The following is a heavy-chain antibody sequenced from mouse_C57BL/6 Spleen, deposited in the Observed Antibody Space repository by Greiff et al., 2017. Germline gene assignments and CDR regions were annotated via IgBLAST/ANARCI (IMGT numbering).Heavy chain of an antibody. CDR3: ARREDGYSFAY. D-gene: IGHD2-3*01. CDR1: GYTFTEYT. CDR2: FYPGGGSI. V-gene: IGHV1-62-2*01. J-gene: IGHJ3*01. Sequence: QVQLQQSGAELVKPGASVKLSCKASGYTFTEYTIHWVKQRSGQGLEWIGRFYPGGGSIKYNEKFKDKATLTAAKSSSTVYMELRSLTSEDSAVYYCARREDGYSFAYWGQGTLVTVSA.